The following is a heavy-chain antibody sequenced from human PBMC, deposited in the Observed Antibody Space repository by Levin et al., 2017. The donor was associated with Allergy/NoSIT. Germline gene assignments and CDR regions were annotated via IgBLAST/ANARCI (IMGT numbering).Heavy chain of an antibody. CDR2: IYYSGST. CDR3: ARQTWDNWFDP. V-gene: IGHV4-39*01. J-gene: IGHJ5*02. Sequence: SQTLSLTCTVSGGSISSSSYCWGWIRQPPGKGLQWIANIYYSGSTYYNPSLKSRVTISVDTSKNQFSLKLSSVTAADTAVYYCARQTWDNWFDPWGRGTLVTVSS. CDR1: GGSISSSSYC.